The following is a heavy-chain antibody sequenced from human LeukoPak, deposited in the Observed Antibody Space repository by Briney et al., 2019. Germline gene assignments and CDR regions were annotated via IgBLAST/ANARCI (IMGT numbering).Heavy chain of an antibody. V-gene: IGHV4-39*01. J-gene: IGHJ4*02. CDR2: IYYSGST. Sequence: SETLSLTCTVSGGSISSSSYYWDWIRQPPGKGLEWIGSIYYSGSTYYNPSLKSRVTISVDTSKNQFSLKLSSVTAADTAVYYCAILRRSLLGGVGTFDYWGQGTLVTISS. CDR3: AILRRSLLGGVGTFDY. CDR1: GGSISSSSYY. D-gene: IGHD3-16*01.